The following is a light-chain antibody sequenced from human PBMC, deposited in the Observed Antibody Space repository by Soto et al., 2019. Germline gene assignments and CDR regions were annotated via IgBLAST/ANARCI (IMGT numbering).Light chain of an antibody. Sequence: QSALAQPASVSGSPGQSITISCTGASRDVGGYNYVSCYQQHPGKAPKLLIYEVTNRPSGVSNRFSGSKSGNTASLTISGLRVEDEADYYCSSYTTSTTPYVFGTGTKVTVL. CDR2: EVT. V-gene: IGLV2-14*01. CDR3: SSYTTSTTPYV. CDR1: SRDVGGYNY. J-gene: IGLJ1*01.